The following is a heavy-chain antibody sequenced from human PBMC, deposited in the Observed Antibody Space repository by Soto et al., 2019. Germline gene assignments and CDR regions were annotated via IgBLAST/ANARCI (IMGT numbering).Heavy chain of an antibody. CDR1: GFTFGDYA. D-gene: IGHD2-2*01. V-gene: IGHV3-49*04. J-gene: IGHJ6*02. CDR2: IRSKAYGGTT. Sequence: GGSLRLSCTASGFTFGDYAMSWVRQAPGKGLEWVGFIRSKAYGGTTEYAASVKGRFTISRDDSKSIAYLQMNSLKTEDIAVYYCTRDRTPIISSTSYRGRYDYYYGMDVWGQGTTVTVSS. CDR3: TRDRTPIISSTSYRGRYDYYYGMDV.